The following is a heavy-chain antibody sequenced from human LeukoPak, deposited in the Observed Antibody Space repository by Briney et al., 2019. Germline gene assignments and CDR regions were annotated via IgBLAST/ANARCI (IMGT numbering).Heavy chain of an antibody. Sequence: PSETLSLTCTVSGGSISTGTYYWGWIRQPPGKGLEWIGSIYYSGSTYYNPSLKSRVTISLDTSKNQFSLKLSSVTAADTAVYYCARTTVTYYYYMDVWGKGTTVTVSS. D-gene: IGHD4-23*01. CDR3: ARTTVTYYYYMDV. CDR1: GGSISTGTYY. CDR2: IYYSGST. V-gene: IGHV4-39*07. J-gene: IGHJ6*03.